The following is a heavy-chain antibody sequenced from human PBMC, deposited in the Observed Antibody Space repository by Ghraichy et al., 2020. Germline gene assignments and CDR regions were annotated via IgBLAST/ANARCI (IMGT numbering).Heavy chain of an antibody. Sequence: GGSLRLSCVASGFTFSSHSLHWVRQAPGKGLEWVAVISSDGSKKYFADSVKGRFTVSRDNSENTVFLHMSGLRTEDTAVYYCARDAGYSTGWLSAFFDFCGQGTLVTVSS. V-gene: IGHV3-30*04. CDR2: ISSDGSKK. CDR1: GFTFSSHS. CDR3: ARDAGYSTGWLSAFFDF. D-gene: IGHD6-19*01. J-gene: IGHJ4*02.